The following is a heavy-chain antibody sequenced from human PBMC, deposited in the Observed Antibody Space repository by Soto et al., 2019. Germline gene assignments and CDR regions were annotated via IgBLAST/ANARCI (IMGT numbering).Heavy chain of an antibody. Sequence: PGESLKISCKGSGYSFISYWIDWVRQMPGKGLEWMGIIYPGDSDTRYSPSFQGQVTITADKSISTAYLQWSSLKASDTAMYYCARSRPLWFGDRTEFDPWGQGTLVTVSS. D-gene: IGHD3-10*01. CDR2: IYPGDSDT. CDR1: GYSFISYW. V-gene: IGHV5-51*01. J-gene: IGHJ5*02. CDR3: ARSRPLWFGDRTEFDP.